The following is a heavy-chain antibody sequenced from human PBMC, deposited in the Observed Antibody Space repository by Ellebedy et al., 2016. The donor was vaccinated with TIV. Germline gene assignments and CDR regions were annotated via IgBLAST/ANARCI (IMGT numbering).Heavy chain of an antibody. Sequence: MPSETLSLTCTVSGGSISSSSYYWGWIRQPPWKGLEWIGSIYYSGSTYYNPSLKSRVTISVDTSKNQFSLKLSSVTAADTAVYYCARSLDTAMANYDYWGQGTLVTISS. CDR1: GGSISSSSYY. CDR2: IYYSGST. V-gene: IGHV4-39*01. J-gene: IGHJ4*02. CDR3: ARSLDTAMANYDY. D-gene: IGHD5-18*01.